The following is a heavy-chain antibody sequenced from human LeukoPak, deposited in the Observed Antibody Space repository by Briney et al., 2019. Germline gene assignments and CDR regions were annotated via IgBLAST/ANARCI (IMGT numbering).Heavy chain of an antibody. Sequence: PGGSLRLSCAASGFTFSDYYLSWIRQAPGKGLEWVSYIDRGGTSIYYADSEKGRFTISRDNAKNSLYLQMNSLRAEDTAVYYCARDFRTAISGWYRAFDYWGQGTLVTVSS. CDR2: IDRGGTSI. CDR1: GFTFSDYY. J-gene: IGHJ4*02. V-gene: IGHV3-11*01. CDR3: ARDFRTAISGWYRAFDY. D-gene: IGHD6-19*01.